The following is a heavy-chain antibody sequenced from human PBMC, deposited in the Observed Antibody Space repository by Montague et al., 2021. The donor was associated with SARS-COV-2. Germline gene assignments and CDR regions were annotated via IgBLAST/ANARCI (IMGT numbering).Heavy chain of an antibody. D-gene: IGHD3-22*01. CDR3: ARHGKTRIALVVVFIGYVDY. CDR1: GVSISSTSYY. V-gene: IGHV4-39*01. Sequence: SETLSLTCTVSGVSISSTSYYWGLLRPPPGKLLELGGIFYYSGSTCYPLSLRRRVAIFVDTSKNQFSLRMSSVTAADTAGYYCARHGKTRIALVVVFIGYVDYWGQGTLVTVSS. CDR2: FYYSGST. J-gene: IGHJ4*02.